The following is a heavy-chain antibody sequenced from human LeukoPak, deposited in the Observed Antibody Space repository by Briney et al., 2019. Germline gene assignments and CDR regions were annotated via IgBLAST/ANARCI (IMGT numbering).Heavy chain of an antibody. CDR3: ADGLLWLN. CDR1: GFTFSSYA. Sequence: GGSLRLSCAASGFTFSSYAMRWVRQAPGKGLEWVAVISYDGSNKYYADSVKGRFTISRDNSKNTLYLQMNSLRAEDTAVYYCADGLLWLNWGQGTLVTVSS. CDR2: ISYDGSNK. J-gene: IGHJ4*02. D-gene: IGHD3-10*01. V-gene: IGHV3-30-3*01.